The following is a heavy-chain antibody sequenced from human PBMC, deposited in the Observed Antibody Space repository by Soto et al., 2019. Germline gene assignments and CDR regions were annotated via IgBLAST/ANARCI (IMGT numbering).Heavy chain of an antibody. CDR2: ISGSGGST. V-gene: IGHV3-23*01. J-gene: IGHJ4*02. D-gene: IGHD3-16*02. CDR1: GFTFSSYA. CDR3: AKDNAARLGELSLFDY. Sequence: GGSLRLSCAASGFTFSSYAMSWVRQAPGKGLEWVSAISGSGGSTYYADSVKGRFTISRDNSKNTLYLQMNSLRAEDTAVYYCAKDNAARLGELSLFDYWGQGTLVTVSS.